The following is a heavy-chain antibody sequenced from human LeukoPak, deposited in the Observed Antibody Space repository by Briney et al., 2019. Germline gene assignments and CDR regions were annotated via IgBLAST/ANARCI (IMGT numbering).Heavy chain of an antibody. V-gene: IGHV1-2*04. D-gene: IGHD3-22*01. CDR2: INPNSGGT. CDR3: ARDAFRDSSGYYYY. CDR1: GYTFTGYY. J-gene: IGHJ4*02. Sequence: ASVTVSCTASGYTFTGYYMHWVRQAPGQGLEWMGWINPNSGGTNYAQKFQGWVTMTRDTSISTAYMELSRLRSDDTAVYYCARDAFRDSSGYYYYWGQGTLVTVSS.